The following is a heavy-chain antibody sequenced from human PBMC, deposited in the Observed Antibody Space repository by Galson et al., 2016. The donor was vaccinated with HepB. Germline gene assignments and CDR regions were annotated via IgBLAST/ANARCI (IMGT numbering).Heavy chain of an antibody. D-gene: IGHD4-17*01. CDR1: GFTFSKAW. J-gene: IGHJ4*02. CDR3: YGHLDY. V-gene: IGHV3-15*01. Sequence: SLRLSCAASGFTFSKAWFTWVRQAPGKGLEWVGRIRPQRDRKTPVYSAPVEGRLTISRDDSKNTLYLQMNSLTTVDTALFYCYGHLDYWGRGTLVTVSS. CDR2: IRPQRDRKTP.